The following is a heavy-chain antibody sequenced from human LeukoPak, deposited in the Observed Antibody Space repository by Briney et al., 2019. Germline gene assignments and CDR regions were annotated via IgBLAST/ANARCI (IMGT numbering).Heavy chain of an antibody. CDR3: ARVFSERRKGFDWLLRSTYYYYMDV. CDR2: IYYSGST. J-gene: IGHJ6*03. Sequence: SETLSLTCTVSGGSISSYYWSWIRQPPGKGLEWIGYIYYSGSTYYNPSLKSRVTISVDTSKKQFSLKLSSVTAADTAVYYCARVFSERRKGFDWLLRSTYYYYMDVWGKGTTVTISS. V-gene: IGHV4-59*12. D-gene: IGHD3-9*01. CDR1: GGSISSYY.